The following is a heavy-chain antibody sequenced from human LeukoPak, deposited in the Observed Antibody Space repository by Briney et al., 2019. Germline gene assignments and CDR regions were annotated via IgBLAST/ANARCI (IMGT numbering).Heavy chain of an antibody. V-gene: IGHV1-2*02. D-gene: IGHD5-12*01. J-gene: IGHJ4*02. CDR3: ARGKTYGGYPDFPNDC. CDR2: MNPDSGGT. CDR1: GYTFTGYY. Sequence: ASVKVSCKTSGYTFTGYYIHWVRQAPGQGLEWMGWMNPDSGGTTYAQKFQGRVSMTRDTSINTAYMELKRLRSDDTAVYYCARGKTYGGYPDFPNDCWGQGSLVTVSA.